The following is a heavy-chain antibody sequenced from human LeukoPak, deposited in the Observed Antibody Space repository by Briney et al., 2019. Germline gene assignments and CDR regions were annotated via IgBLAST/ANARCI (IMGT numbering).Heavy chain of an antibody. V-gene: IGHV4-59*01. Sequence: PSETLSLTCTVSGGSISDYYWSWIRQPPGKGLEWIAYIHYSGSTNYNPSLKSRVTISVDTSKNQFSLRLTSVTAADTAMFYCARAGSRDGYRIRDYFDYWGQGTLVTVSS. CDR2: IHYSGST. CDR1: GGSISDYY. J-gene: IGHJ4*02. CDR3: ARAGSRDGYRIRDYFDY. D-gene: IGHD5-24*01.